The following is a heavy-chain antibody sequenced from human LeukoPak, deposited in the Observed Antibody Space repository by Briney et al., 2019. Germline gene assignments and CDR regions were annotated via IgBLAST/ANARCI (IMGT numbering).Heavy chain of an antibody. CDR3: ARGDILTGYSHFDY. V-gene: IGHV4-34*01. Sequence: SETLSLTCAVYGGSFSGYYWSWIRQPPGKGLEWIGEINHSGSTNYNPSLKSRVTISVDTSKNQFSLKLSSVTAAGTAVYYCARGDILTGYSHFDYWGQGTLVTVSS. D-gene: IGHD3-9*01. J-gene: IGHJ4*02. CDR1: GGSFSGYY. CDR2: INHSGST.